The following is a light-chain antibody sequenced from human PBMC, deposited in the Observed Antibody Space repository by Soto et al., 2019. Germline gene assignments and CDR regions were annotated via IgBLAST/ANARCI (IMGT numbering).Light chain of an antibody. J-gene: IGKJ2*01. V-gene: IGKV3-11*01. CDR1: QSVSSY. CDR3: LLYFSPDRYT. Sequence: EIELTQSPATLSLSPGERATLSCRASQSVSSYLAWYQQKPGQPPRLLIYDVSNRGTGIPARFSGSGFGTDFTLTISSLEPEDFAMYYCLLYFSPDRYTFGPGTKVQIK. CDR2: DVS.